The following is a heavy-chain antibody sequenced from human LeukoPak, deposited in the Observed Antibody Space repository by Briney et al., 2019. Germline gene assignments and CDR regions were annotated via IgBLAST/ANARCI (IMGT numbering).Heavy chain of an antibody. CDR2: IYYTGTI. D-gene: IGHD1-14*01. J-gene: IGHJ4*02. V-gene: IGHV4-39*01. CDR3: ARHEPRNSPFDY. Sequence: SETLSLTXAVSGASISRSTYYWGWTRQTPGKGLEWIASIYYTGTIVYNPSLESRVTMSVDMSKNHFSLKLRSVTAADTAIYYSARHEPRNSPFDYWGQGTLVTVSS. CDR1: GASISRSTYY.